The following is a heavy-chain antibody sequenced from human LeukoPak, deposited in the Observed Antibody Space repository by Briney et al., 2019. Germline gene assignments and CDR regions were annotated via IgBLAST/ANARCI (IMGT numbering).Heavy chain of an antibody. CDR3: ARKRRDGLLDY. J-gene: IGHJ4*02. Sequence: GASVKVSCKASGGTFSSYAISWVRQAPGQGLEWMGGIIPIFGTANYAQKFQGRVTITADESTRTAYMELSSLRSEDTAVYYCARKRRDGLLDYWGQGTLVTVSS. CDR1: GGTFSSYA. D-gene: IGHD5-24*01. CDR2: IIPIFGTA. V-gene: IGHV1-69*13.